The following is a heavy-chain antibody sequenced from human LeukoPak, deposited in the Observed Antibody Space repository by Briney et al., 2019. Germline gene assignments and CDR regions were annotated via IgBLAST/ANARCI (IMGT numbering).Heavy chain of an antibody. CDR3: ARGHYGMDV. V-gene: IGHV3-7*03. Sequence: GGSLRLSCAASGFTFSSHWMSWVRQAPGKGLEWVANMNQDGSEKSSADSVKGRFTISRDNAKNALYLQMNSLRAEDTAVYYCARGHYGMDVWGKGTTVTVSS. CDR1: GFTFSSHW. CDR2: MNQDGSEK. J-gene: IGHJ6*04.